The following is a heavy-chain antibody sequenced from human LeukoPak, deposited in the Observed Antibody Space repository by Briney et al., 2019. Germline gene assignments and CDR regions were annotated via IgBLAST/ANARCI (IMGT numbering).Heavy chain of an antibody. CDR1: GFTFSNCW. Sequence: PGRSLRLSCAASGFTFSNCWMRWVPQAPGKGLEWVACMKNDGSEEYYVDSVQGRFTISRDNAKNSLCLQMNSLRAEDTAVYYCAALDTATTTAGYWGQGTLVTVSS. CDR2: MKNDGSEE. V-gene: IGHV3-7*01. J-gene: IGHJ4*02. CDR3: AALDTATTTAGY. D-gene: IGHD5-18*01.